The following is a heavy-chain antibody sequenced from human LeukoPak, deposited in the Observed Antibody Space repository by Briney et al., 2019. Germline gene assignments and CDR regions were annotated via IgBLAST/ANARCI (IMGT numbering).Heavy chain of an antibody. CDR3: ARDRVMHRGAHDY. Sequence: GGSLRLSCAASGFTFSSYSMNWVRQAPGKGLEWVSYISSSSSIIYYADSVKGRFTISRDNAKNSLYLQMNSLRGEDTAVYYCARDRVMHRGAHDYWGQGTLVTVSS. J-gene: IGHJ4*02. V-gene: IGHV3-48*01. CDR1: GFTFSSYS. CDR2: ISSSSSII. D-gene: IGHD3-10*01.